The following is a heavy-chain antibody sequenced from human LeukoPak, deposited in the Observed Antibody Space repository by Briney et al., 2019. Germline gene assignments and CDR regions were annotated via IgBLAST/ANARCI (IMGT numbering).Heavy chain of an antibody. CDR1: GYTFTSYV. Sequence: GASVKVSCKASGYTFTSYVISWVRQAPGQGLEWMGWISAYNGNTNYAQKLQGRVTMTTDTSTSTAYMELRSLRSDDTAVYYCARDRVYSYGPPGVDYWGQGTLVTVSS. V-gene: IGHV1-18*01. CDR2: ISAYNGNT. D-gene: IGHD5-18*01. J-gene: IGHJ4*02. CDR3: ARDRVYSYGPPGVDY.